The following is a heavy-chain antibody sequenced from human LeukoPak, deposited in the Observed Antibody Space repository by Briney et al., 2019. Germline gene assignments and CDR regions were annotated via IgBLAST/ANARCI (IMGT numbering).Heavy chain of an antibody. CDR1: EFTFSSYG. V-gene: IGHV3-30*18. D-gene: IGHD2-21*02. CDR3: AKDRWAYCGGDCFLDY. J-gene: IGHJ4*02. Sequence: GGSLRLSCAASEFTFSSYGIHWVRQAPGKGLEWVAVISYDGSKYYADSVKGRFTISRDNSKNTLYLQMNSLRTEDTAVYSCAKDRWAYCGGDCFLDYWGQGTLVTVSS. CDR2: ISYDGSK.